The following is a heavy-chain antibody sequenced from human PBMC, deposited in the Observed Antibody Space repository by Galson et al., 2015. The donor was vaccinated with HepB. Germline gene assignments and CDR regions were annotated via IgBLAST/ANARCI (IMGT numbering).Heavy chain of an antibody. CDR2: INPHSGDT. V-gene: IGHV1-2*02. Sequence: SVKVSCKASGYTFSGYYMHWVRQAPGQGLEWMGCINPHSGDTNYAQKFQGRVTMTRDTSISTAYMELSSLGSDDTAVYYCAREYYDNSGYYSAPDYWGQGTQVSVSS. CDR1: GYTFSGYY. CDR3: AREYYDNSGYYSAPDY. D-gene: IGHD3-22*01. J-gene: IGHJ4*02.